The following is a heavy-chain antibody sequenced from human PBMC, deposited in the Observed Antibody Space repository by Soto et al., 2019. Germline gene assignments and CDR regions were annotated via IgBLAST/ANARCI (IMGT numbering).Heavy chain of an antibody. CDR2: ISSSSSYI. V-gene: IGHV3-21*01. Sequence: PGGSLRLSCAASGFTFSSYSMNWVRQAPGKGLEWVSSISSSSSYIYYADSVKGRFTISRDNAKNSLYLQMNSLRAEDTAVYYCARGXRGGYYYDSSGTANFDYWGRGTLVTVSS. D-gene: IGHD3-22*01. CDR1: GFTFSSYS. CDR3: ARGXRGGYYYDSSGTANFDY. J-gene: IGHJ4*02.